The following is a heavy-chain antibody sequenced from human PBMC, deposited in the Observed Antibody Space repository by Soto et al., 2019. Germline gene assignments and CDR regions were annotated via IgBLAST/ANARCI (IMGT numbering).Heavy chain of an antibody. D-gene: IGHD6-13*01. CDR2: ISGSGGST. J-gene: IGHJ5*02. CDR1: GFTFSSYA. CDR3: AKEVAAAGTPNWYDP. V-gene: IGHV3-23*01. Sequence: GGSLRLSCAASGFTFSSYAMSWVRQAPGKGLEWVSAISGSGGSTYYADSVKGRFTISRDNSKNTLYPQMNSLRAEDTAVYYCAKEVAAAGTPNWYDPWGQGTLVTVSS.